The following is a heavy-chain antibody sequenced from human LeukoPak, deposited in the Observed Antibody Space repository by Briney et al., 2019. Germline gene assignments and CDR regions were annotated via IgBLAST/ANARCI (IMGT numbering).Heavy chain of an antibody. CDR3: AAGDTAMVTLAFDI. J-gene: IGHJ3*02. D-gene: IGHD5-18*01. CDR1: GGTFSSYA. V-gene: IGHV1-69*04. Sequence: SVKVSCKASGGTFSSYAISWVRQAPGQGLEWMGRIIPILGIANYAQKFQGRVTITADKATSTAYMELSSLRSEDTAVYYCAAGDTAMVTLAFDIWGQGTMVTVSS. CDR2: IIPILGIA.